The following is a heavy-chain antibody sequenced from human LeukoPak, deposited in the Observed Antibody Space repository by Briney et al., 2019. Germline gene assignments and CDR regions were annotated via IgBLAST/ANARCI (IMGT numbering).Heavy chain of an antibody. J-gene: IGHJ4*02. Sequence: VASVKVSCKASGYTFTSYYMHWVRQAPGQGLEWMGIINPSGGSTSYAQKLQGRVTMTRDMSTSTDYMELSSLRSEDTAVYYCARGSSGSYYGGYYFDYWGQGTLVTVSS. D-gene: IGHD1-26*01. CDR2: INPSGGST. CDR1: GYTFTSYY. CDR3: ARGSSGSYYGGYYFDY. V-gene: IGHV1-46*01.